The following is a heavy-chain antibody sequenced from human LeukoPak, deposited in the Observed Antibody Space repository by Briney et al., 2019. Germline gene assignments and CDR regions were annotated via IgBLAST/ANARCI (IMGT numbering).Heavy chain of an antibody. CDR1: GFTFSSYW. CDR3: ARDPRYFDWLGAFDI. D-gene: IGHD3-9*01. J-gene: IGHJ3*02. Sequence: PGGSLRLSCAASGFTFSSYWMHWVRQAPGKGLVWVSRINSDGSSTSYADSVKGRFTISRDNAKNTLYLQMNSLRAEDTAVYYCARDPRYFDWLGAFDIWGQGTMVTVSS. CDR2: INSDGSST. V-gene: IGHV3-74*01.